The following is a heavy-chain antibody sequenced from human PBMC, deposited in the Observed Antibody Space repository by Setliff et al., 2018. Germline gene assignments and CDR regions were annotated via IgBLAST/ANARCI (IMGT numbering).Heavy chain of an antibody. CDR1: GYRFTNSW. CDR2: IHPGDSDI. V-gene: IGHV5-51*01. CDR3: ARLIGSCSSSSCSGALDL. J-gene: IGHJ3*01. D-gene: IGHD2-2*03. Sequence: GESLKISCKGSGYRFTNSWIGWVRQMPGKGLEWMGIIHPGDSDIRYGPSFQGQVTISADKSINTAYLQWVGLKASDTAIYYCARLIGSCSSSSCSGALDLWGQGTMVT.